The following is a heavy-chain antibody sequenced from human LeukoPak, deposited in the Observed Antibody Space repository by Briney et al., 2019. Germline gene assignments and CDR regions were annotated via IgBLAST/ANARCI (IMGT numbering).Heavy chain of an antibody. CDR1: GFTLSLAW. V-gene: IGHV3-74*01. CDR3: VRDGDAYNFDF. D-gene: IGHD5-24*01. Sequence: GGSLRLSCATSGFTLSLAWMHWVRQAPGKGLEWVSRIKYDGSYTNYADSVKGRFTISRDNARNTLSLHMISLRAEDTAVYFCVRDGDAYNFDFWGQGVLVTVSS. J-gene: IGHJ4*02. CDR2: IKYDGSYT.